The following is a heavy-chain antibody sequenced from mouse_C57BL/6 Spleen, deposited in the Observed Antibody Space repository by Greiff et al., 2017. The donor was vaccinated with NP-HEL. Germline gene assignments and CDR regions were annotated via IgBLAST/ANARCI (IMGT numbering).Heavy chain of an antibody. CDR2: INPSNGGT. J-gene: IGHJ2*01. D-gene: IGHD1-1*01. Sequence: QVQLQQPGTELVKSGASVKLSCKASGYTFTSYWMHWVKQRPGQGLEWIGNINPSNGGTNYNEKFKSKATLTVDKSSSTAYMQLSSLTSEDAAVYYWARERYYGSRGADDWSQGTTLTVSS. CDR1: GYTFTSYW. CDR3: ARERYYGSRGADD. V-gene: IGHV1-53*01.